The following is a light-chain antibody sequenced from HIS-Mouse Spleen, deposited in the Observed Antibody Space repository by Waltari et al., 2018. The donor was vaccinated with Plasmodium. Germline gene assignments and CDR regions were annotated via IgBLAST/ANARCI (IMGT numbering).Light chain of an antibody. J-gene: IGLJ3*02. CDR3: YSTDSSGNHRV. CDR2: EDS. V-gene: IGLV3-10*01. Sequence: SYELTQPPSVSVSPGQTARITCSGDALPKKYAYWYQQKSGQAPVLVIYEDSKRPSGSPERFYGSSSGTMATWTISGAQGEDEADYYCYSTDSSGNHRVFGGGTKLTVL. CDR1: ALPKKY.